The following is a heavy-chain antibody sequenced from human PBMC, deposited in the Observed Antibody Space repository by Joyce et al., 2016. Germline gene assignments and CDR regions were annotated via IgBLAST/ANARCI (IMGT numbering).Heavy chain of an antibody. CDR2: ISYDESNK. CDR1: GFTFSNYG. CDR3: ARALGWDSNSCHDY. D-gene: IGHD6-13*01. V-gene: IGHV3-30*03. Sequence: QVQLVESGGGVVQPGRSLRLSCAASGFTFSNYGMHWVRQAPGKWLEWVAVISYDESNKCYVDSVKGRFTISRDNSKNTLYLQMNSLRPEDTAVYYCARALGWDSNSCHDYWGQGTLVTVSS. J-gene: IGHJ4*02.